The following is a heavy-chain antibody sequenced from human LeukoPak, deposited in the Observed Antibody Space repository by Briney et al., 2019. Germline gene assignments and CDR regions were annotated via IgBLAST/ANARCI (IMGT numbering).Heavy chain of an antibody. D-gene: IGHD3/OR15-3a*01. CDR3: ARDQGLSYWYFDL. J-gene: IGHJ2*01. V-gene: IGHV4-39*07. Sequence: ASETLSLTCTVSGGSISSSSYYWGWIRQPPGKGLEWIGSIYYSGSTYYNPSLKSRVTISVDTSKNQFSLKLSSVTAADTAVYYCARDQGLSYWYFDLWGRGTLVTVSS. CDR2: IYYSGST. CDR1: GGSISSSSYY.